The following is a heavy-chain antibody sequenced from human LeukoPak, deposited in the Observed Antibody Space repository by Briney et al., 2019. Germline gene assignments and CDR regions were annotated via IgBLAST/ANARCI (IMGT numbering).Heavy chain of an antibody. CDR2: VTGRGGST. J-gene: IGHJ4*02. CDR1: GFTFSSYA. Sequence: PGGSLRLSCAASGFTFSSYAMSWVRQAPGKGLEGVLLVTGRGGSTYYADSVKGRFTISRDNSKNTLYLQINSLRAEDTAVYYCAKGEMSSMDWGQGTLVTVSS. V-gene: IGHV3-23*01. D-gene: IGHD2/OR15-2a*01. CDR3: AKGEMSSMD.